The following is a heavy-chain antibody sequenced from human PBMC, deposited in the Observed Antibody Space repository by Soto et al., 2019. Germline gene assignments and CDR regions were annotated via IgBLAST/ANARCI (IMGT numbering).Heavy chain of an antibody. CDR3: ARGPREYYDFWSGYYYYYYGMDV. D-gene: IGHD3-3*01. J-gene: IGHJ6*02. Sequence: GASVKVSCKASGYTFTSYGISWVRQAPGQGLEWMGWISAYNGNTNYAQKLQGRVTMTTDTSTSTAYMELRSLRSDDTAVYYCARGPREYYDFWSGYYYYYYGMDVWGQGTTVTVSS. CDR1: GYTFTSYG. V-gene: IGHV1-18*04. CDR2: ISAYNGNT.